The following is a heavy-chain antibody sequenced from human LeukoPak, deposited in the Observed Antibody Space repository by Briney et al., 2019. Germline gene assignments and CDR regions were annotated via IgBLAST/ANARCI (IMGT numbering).Heavy chain of an antibody. CDR3: ARAHLNYDISGGLDY. Sequence: MAGGSLRLSCAASGFTFSNYNMNWVRQAPGRGLEWVSSISSSSSYIYYADSVKGRFTISRDNAKNSLYLQMNSLRAEDTAVYYCARAHLNYDISGGLDYWGQGTLVTVSS. V-gene: IGHV3-21*01. CDR1: GFTFSNYN. D-gene: IGHD3-22*01. CDR2: ISSSSSYI. J-gene: IGHJ4*02.